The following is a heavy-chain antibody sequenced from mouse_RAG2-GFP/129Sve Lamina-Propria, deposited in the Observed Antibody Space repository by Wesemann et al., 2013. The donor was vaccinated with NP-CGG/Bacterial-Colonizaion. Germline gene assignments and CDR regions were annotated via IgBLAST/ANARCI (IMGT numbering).Heavy chain of an antibody. J-gene: IGHJ1*03. D-gene: IGHD1-1*01. Sequence: EVKLLQSGGGLVQPGGSLKLSCAASGIDFSRYWMSWVRRAPGKGLEWIGEINPDSSTINYAPSLKDKFIISRDNAKNTLYLQMSKVRSEDTALYYCARHRLYYYGSSYRWYFDVWGTGTTVTVSS. CDR3: ARHRLYYYGSSYRWYFDV. CDR1: GIDFSRYW. CDR2: INPDSSTI. V-gene: IGHV4-1*01.